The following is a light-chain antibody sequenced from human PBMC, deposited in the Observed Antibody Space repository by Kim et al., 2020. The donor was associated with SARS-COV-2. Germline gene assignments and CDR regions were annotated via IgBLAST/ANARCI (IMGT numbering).Light chain of an antibody. CDR1: QSVSSN. CDR2: GAS. Sequence: VSQGERATLSCRASQSVSSNLAWYQQKPGQAPRLLIYGASTRATGIPARFSGSGSGTEFTLSISSLQSEDFAVYYCQQYNSWPPYNFGLGTKLEIK. J-gene: IGKJ2*01. CDR3: QQYNSWPPYN. V-gene: IGKV3-15*01.